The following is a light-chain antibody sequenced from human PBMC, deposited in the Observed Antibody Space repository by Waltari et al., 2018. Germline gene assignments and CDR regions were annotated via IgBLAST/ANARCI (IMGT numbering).Light chain of an antibody. CDR1: SGSVSSTYY. V-gene: IGLV8-61*01. CDR3: VLYMGSGIRV. Sequence: QTVVTQAPSFSVSPGGTVTLTCGVSSGSVSSTYYHSWYQQTPGQAPRTLIYSTNTRSSGVPDRFSGSILGNKAALTITGAQADDESDYYCVLYMGSGIRVFGGGTKLTVL. CDR2: STN. J-gene: IGLJ2*01.